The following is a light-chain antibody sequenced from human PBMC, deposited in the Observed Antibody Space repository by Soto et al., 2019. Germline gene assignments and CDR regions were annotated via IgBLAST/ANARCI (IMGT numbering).Light chain of an antibody. Sequence: EIVLTQSPGTLSLSPGERATVSCRASQSVSSSDLAWYQQKPGQAPRLLIYGASSRATGIPDRFSGSGSGTDFPLTISRLEPEDFAVYYCQQYGSSPFAFGGGTKVEIK. V-gene: IGKV3-20*01. CDR3: QQYGSSPFA. CDR2: GAS. CDR1: QSVSSSD. J-gene: IGKJ4*01.